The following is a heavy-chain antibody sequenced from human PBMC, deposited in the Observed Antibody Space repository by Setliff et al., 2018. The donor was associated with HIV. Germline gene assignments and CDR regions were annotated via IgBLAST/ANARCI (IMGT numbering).Heavy chain of an antibody. CDR1: GFTFSSYS. CDR2: ISSSSSTI. Sequence: GGSLRLSCAASGFTFSSYSMNWVRQAPGKGLEWVSYISSSSSTIYYADSVKGRFTISRDNAKNSLYLQMNSLRAEDTAVYYCARDPPYYYDSSGYSDYWGQGTLVTVSS. CDR3: ARDPPYYYDSSGYSDY. V-gene: IGHV3-48*01. D-gene: IGHD3-22*01. J-gene: IGHJ4*02.